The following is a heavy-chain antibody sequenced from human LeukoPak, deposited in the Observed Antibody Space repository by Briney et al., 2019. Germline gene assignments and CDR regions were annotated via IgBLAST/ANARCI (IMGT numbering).Heavy chain of an antibody. D-gene: IGHD3-10*01. Sequence: GGSLRLSCAASGFTVSSNYMSWVRQAPGKGVEGVSVICSGGSTDYADSVKGRFTISSDNSKNTLYLQMNSLKAKDTALYYCAREEVRGVIRDSMFDYWGQGTLVTVSS. CDR3: AREEVRGVIRDSMFDY. CDR2: ICSGGST. CDR1: GFTVSSNY. J-gene: IGHJ4*02. V-gene: IGHV3-53*01.